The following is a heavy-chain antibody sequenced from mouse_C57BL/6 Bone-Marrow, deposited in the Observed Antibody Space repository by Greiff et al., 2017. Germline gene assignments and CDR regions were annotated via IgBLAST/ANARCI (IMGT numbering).Heavy chain of an antibody. CDR3: ASGWLPGEWFAY. J-gene: IGHJ3*01. Sequence: EVQLVESGPELVKPGDSVKISCKASGYSFTGYFMNWVMQSHGKSLEWIGRINPYNGDTFYNQKFKGKATLTVDKSSSTAHMELRSLTSEDSAVYYCASGWLPGEWFAYWGQGTLVTVSA. CDR2: INPYNGDT. V-gene: IGHV1-20*01. D-gene: IGHD2-3*01. CDR1: GYSFTGYF.